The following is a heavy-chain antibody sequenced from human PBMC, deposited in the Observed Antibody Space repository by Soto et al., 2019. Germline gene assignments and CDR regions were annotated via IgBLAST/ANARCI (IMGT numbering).Heavy chain of an antibody. D-gene: IGHD2-2*01. V-gene: IGHV3-9*01. CDR1: GFTFDDYV. J-gene: IGHJ4*02. CDR3: AIDAPPLEKDVASNYFEY. Sequence: PGGSLRLSCAASGFTFDDYVMHWVRQAQGKGLERVSGISWNSGSIGYADSVKRRFTISRDNAKNSLYLQMNSLRAEDTALYYCAIDAPPLEKDVASNYFEYWGQGTLVTVSS. CDR2: ISWNSGSI.